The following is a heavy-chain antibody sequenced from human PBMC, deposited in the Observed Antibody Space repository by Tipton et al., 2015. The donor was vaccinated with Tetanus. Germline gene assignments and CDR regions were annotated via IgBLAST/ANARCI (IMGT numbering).Heavy chain of an antibody. CDR1: GGSISSGGYY. D-gene: IGHD5-24*01. Sequence: TLSLTCTVSGGSISSGGYYWNWIRQHPGKGLEWIGYIYYGGSTYYKPSLKSRVTISVDTSKNQFSLKLSSVTAADTAVYYCAREEMATILGVSVYYGMDVWGQGTTVTVSS. V-gene: IGHV4-31*03. J-gene: IGHJ6*02. CDR2: IYYGGST. CDR3: AREEMATILGVSVYYGMDV.